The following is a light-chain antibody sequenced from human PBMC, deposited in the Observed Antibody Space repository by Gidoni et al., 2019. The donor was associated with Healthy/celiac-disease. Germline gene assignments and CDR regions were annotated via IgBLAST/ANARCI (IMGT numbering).Light chain of an antibody. CDR2: DVS. CDR3: SSYTSSSTQV. Sequence: QSALTQPASVSGSPGQSITISCTGTSSDVGGYNYVSWYQQHPGKAPKLMIYDVSNRPSGVSNRVSGSQSGNTASLTISGLQAEDEADYYCSSYTSSSTQVFGGGTKLTVL. J-gene: IGLJ3*02. V-gene: IGLV2-14*01. CDR1: SSDVGGYNY.